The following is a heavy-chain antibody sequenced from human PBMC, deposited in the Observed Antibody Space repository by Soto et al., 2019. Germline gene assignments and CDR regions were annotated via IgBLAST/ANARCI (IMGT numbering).Heavy chain of an antibody. CDR1: GGSISSGGYY. CDR3: ARSAKLPYGDYAPYYFDY. V-gene: IGHV4-31*03. Sequence: QVQLQESGPGLVKPSQTLSLTCTVSGGSISSGGYYWSWIRQHPGKGLEWIGYIYYSGSTYYNPSLKSRVTISVDTSKNQCSLKLSSVTAADTAVYYCARSAKLPYGDYAPYYFDYWGQGTLVTVSS. CDR2: IYYSGST. D-gene: IGHD4-17*01. J-gene: IGHJ4*02.